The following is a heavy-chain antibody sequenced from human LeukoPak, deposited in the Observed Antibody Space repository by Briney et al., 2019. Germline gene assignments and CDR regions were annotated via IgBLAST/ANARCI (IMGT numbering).Heavy chain of an antibody. CDR3: ARVAAASAFDI. J-gene: IGHJ3*02. CDR2: ISSNGGST. Sequence: GGSLRLSCAASGFTFSSYAMHWVRQAPGKGLEYVSAISSNGGSTYYANSVKGRFTISRDNSKNTLYLQMGSLRAEDMAVYYCARVAAASAFDIWGQGTIVTVSS. CDR1: GFTFSSYA. V-gene: IGHV3-64*01. D-gene: IGHD6-13*01.